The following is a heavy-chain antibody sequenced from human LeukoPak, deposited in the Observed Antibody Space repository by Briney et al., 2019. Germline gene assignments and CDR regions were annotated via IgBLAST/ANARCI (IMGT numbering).Heavy chain of an antibody. CDR3: AKVWDVLRYFDWLLYLDY. CDR1: GFTFSSYG. D-gene: IGHD3-9*01. Sequence: AGGSLRLSCAASGFTFSSYGMHWVRQAPGKGLEWVAFIRYDGSNKYYADSVKGRFTISRDNSKNTLYLQMNSLRAEDTAVYYCAKVWDVLRYFDWLLYLDYWGQGTLVTVSS. J-gene: IGHJ4*02. V-gene: IGHV3-30*02. CDR2: IRYDGSNK.